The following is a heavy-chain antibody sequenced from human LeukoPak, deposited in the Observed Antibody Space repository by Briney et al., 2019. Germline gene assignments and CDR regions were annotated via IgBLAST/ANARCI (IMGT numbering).Heavy chain of an antibody. Sequence: SVKVSCKASGGTFSSYAISWVRQAPGQGLEWMGRIIPILGTATYAQNFQGRVTITTDESTRTAYMELSSLRSEDTAVYYCARDAYCGGDCYQYFQHWGQGTLVTVSS. D-gene: IGHD2-21*02. CDR2: IIPILGTA. CDR3: ARDAYCGGDCYQYFQH. J-gene: IGHJ1*01. CDR1: GGTFSSYA. V-gene: IGHV1-69*05.